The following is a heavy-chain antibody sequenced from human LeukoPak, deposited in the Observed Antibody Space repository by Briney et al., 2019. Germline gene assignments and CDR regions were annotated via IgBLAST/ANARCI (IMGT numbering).Heavy chain of an antibody. V-gene: IGHV3-33*01. CDR1: GFTFSNYG. CDR3: ARDRGYTYGHPLDY. CDR2: IWYDGSNK. D-gene: IGHD5-18*01. Sequence: GGSLRLSCAASGFTFSNYGIHWVRQAPGKGLEWVAVIWYDGSNKYCGDSVKDRFTISRDNSKNTLYLQMDSLRDEDTAVYYCARDRGYTYGHPLDYWGQGTLVTVSS. J-gene: IGHJ4*02.